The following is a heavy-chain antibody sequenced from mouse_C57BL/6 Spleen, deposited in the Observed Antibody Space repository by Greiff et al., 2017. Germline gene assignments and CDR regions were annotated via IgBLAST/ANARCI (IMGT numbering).Heavy chain of an antibody. Sequence: VQLQQPGAELARPGASVKLSCKASGYTFTSYGISWVKQRTGQGLEWIGEIYPRSGNTYYNEKFKGKATLTADKSSSTAYMELRSLTSEDSAVYFCARNLGREYFDVWGTGTTVTVSS. J-gene: IGHJ1*03. D-gene: IGHD4-1*01. CDR3: ARNLGREYFDV. CDR1: GYTFTSYG. CDR2: IYPRSGNT. V-gene: IGHV1-81*01.